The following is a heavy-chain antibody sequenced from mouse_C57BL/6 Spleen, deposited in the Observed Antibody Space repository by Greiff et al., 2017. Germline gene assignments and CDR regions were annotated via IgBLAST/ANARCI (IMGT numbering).Heavy chain of an antibody. V-gene: IGHV14-1*01. CDR1: GFNIKDYY. D-gene: IGHD2-5*01. CDR2: IDPEDGDT. J-gene: IGHJ4*01. CDR3: TTRSNHHIWYYAMDY. Sequence: EVQLQQSGAELVRPGASVKLSCTASGFNIKDYYMHWVKQRPEQGLEWIGRIDPEDGDTEYAPKFQGKATMTADTSSNTAYLQLSSLTSEDTAVYYCTTRSNHHIWYYAMDYWGQGTSVTVSS.